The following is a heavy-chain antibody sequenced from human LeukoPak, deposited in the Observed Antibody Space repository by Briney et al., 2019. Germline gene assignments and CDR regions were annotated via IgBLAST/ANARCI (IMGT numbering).Heavy chain of an antibody. CDR3: ARSAVQANTPFYFDF. CDR1: RFIFASYG. J-gene: IGHJ4*02. CDR2: ISAGSSNT. D-gene: IGHD1-26*01. Sequence: GGSLRLSCSASRFIFASYGMNWVRQAPGSGLQWVAYISAGSSNTFYADSVKGRFTISRDDADNFLHLQMNSLSAEDTAVYYCARSAVQANTPFYFDFWGQGALVTVSS. V-gene: IGHV3-48*01.